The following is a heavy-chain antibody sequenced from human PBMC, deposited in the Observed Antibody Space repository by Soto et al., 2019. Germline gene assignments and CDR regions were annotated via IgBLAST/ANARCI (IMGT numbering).Heavy chain of an antibody. CDR1: GGAINSYY. D-gene: IGHD5-18*01. V-gene: IGHV4-4*07. CDR3: ARGQLFSEWCDT. CDR2: IYGSGST. Sequence: SKTLSLTCTVSGGAINSYYWTWIRQPAGKGLQRIGRIYGSGSTKYNPSLQSRVTMSLDTSKNQFSLRLTSVTAAETAVYYCARGQLFSEWCDTYGQGTLGTVA. J-gene: IGHJ5*02.